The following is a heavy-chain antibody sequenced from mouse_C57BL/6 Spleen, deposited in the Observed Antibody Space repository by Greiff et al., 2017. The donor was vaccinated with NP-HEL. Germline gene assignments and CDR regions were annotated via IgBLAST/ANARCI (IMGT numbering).Heavy chain of an antibody. CDR2: ISDGGSYT. CDR1: GFTFSSYA. V-gene: IGHV5-4*01. D-gene: IGHD2-4*01. Sequence: EVKLVESGGGLVKPGGSLKLSCAASGFTFSSYAMSWVRQTPEKRLEWVATISDGGSYTYYPDNVKGRFTFSRDNAKNNLYLQMSHLKSEDTAMYYCARDDYGDYAMDYWGQGTSVTVSS. CDR3: ARDDYGDYAMDY. J-gene: IGHJ4*01.